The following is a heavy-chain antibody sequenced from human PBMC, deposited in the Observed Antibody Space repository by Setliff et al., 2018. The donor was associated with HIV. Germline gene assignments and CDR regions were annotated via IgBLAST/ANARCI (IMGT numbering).Heavy chain of an antibody. CDR2: INHSGST. CDR3: ARGGGYDRSGYYPFVY. Sequence: PSETLSLTCAVYGGSLSGYHWSWIRQSPEKGLEWIGEINHSGSTNYNPSLKSRVTMSVDTSKNQFSLKLSSVTAADTAVYYCARGGGYDRSGYYPFVYWGQGTPVTVSS. D-gene: IGHD3-22*01. CDR1: GGSLSGYH. V-gene: IGHV4-34*01. J-gene: IGHJ4*02.